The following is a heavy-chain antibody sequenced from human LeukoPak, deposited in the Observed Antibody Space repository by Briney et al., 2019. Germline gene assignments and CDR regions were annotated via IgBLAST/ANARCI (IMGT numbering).Heavy chain of an antibody. CDR1: GFTFSSYA. Sequence: PGGSLRLSCAASGFTFSSYAMHWVRQAPGKGLEWVAVISYDGSNKYYADSVKGRFTISRDNSKNTLYLQMNSLRAEDTAVYYCARDRGYSGYGPNDYWGQGTLVTVSS. J-gene: IGHJ4*02. D-gene: IGHD5-12*01. CDR2: ISYDGSNK. V-gene: IGHV3-30*04. CDR3: ARDRGYSGYGPNDY.